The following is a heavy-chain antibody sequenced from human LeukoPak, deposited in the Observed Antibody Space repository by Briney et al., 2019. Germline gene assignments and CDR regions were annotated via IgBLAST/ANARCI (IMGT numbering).Heavy chain of an antibody. CDR3: AVSLGSSSVPYFDY. J-gene: IGHJ4*02. Sequence: SETLSLTCAVYGGSFSGDYWSWIRQPPGKGLEWIGEINHSGSTNYNPSLKSRVTISVDTSKNQFSLKLSSVTAADTAVYYCAVSLGSSSVPYFDYWGQGTLVTVSS. V-gene: IGHV4-34*01. D-gene: IGHD6-6*01. CDR1: GGSFSGDY. CDR2: INHSGST.